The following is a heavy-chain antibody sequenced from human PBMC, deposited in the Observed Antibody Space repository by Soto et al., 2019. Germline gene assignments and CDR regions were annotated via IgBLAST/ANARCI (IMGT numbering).Heavy chain of an antibody. J-gene: IGHJ4*02. V-gene: IGHV3-30-3*01. CDR3: VRGGYSGSGSYYTLFEH. CDR2: ISYDGGNE. Sequence: QVQLVESGGGVVQPGRSLRLSCAASGFTFSIYAMHWARQAPGKGLEWVTVISYDGGNEYYADSVKGRFTISRDNSKNPLFLQMRSVIAECTAVYYCVRGGYSGSGSYYTLFEHWGQGTMVTVSS. CDR1: GFTFSIYA. D-gene: IGHD3-10*01.